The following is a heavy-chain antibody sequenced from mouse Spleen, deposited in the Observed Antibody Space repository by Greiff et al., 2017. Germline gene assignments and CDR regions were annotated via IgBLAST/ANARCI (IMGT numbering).Heavy chain of an antibody. V-gene: IGHV5-9-3*01. CDR1: GFTFSSYA. CDR2: ISSGGSYT. Sequence: EVKLMESGGGLVKPGGSLKLSCAASGFTFSSYAMSWVRQTPEKRLEWVATISSGGSYTYYPDSVKGRFTISRDNAKNTLYLQMSSLRSEDTAMYYCARHRDYDGDYYAMDYWGQGTSVTVSS. J-gene: IGHJ4*01. D-gene: IGHD2-4*01. CDR3: ARHRDYDGDYYAMDY.